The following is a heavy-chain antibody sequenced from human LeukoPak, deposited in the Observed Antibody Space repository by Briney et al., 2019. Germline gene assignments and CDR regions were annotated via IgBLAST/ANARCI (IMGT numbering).Heavy chain of an antibody. CDR3: AELGITMIGGV. V-gene: IGHV3-21*01. CDR2: ITTSSIYI. J-gene: IGHJ6*04. Sequence: GGSLRLSCAASGFTFSSYSMNWVRQAPGKGLEWVSSITTSSIYIYYADSVKGRFTISRDNAKNSLYLQMNSLRAEDTAVYYCAELGITMIGGVWGKGTTVTISS. CDR1: GFTFSSYS. D-gene: IGHD3-10*02.